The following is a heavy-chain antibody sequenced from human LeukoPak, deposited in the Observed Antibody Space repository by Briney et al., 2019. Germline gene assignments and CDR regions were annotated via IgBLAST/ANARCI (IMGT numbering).Heavy chain of an antibody. CDR2: IRYDGSNK. D-gene: IGHD2-2*03. V-gene: IGHV3-30*02. CDR1: GFTFSSYG. Sequence: GGSLRLSCAASGFTFSSYGMHWVRQAPGKGLEWVAFIRYDGSNKYYADSVKGRITISRDNSKNTLYLQMNSLRAEDTAVYYCAKDHWIEYYFDYWGQGTLVTVSS. J-gene: IGHJ4*02. CDR3: AKDHWIEYYFDY.